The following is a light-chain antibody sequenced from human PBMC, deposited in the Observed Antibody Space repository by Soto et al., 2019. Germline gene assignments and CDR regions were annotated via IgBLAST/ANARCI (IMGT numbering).Light chain of an antibody. J-gene: IGKJ2*01. V-gene: IGKV3D-15*01. CDR2: DAS. CDR3: QQYSNWRYT. CDR1: QTISTS. Sequence: EIVMTQSPGTLSVLPGERATLSCRASQTISTSLAWYQQKPGQAPRLLIYDASARATGIPGRFSGSGSGTEFPLTISGLQSGDFAVYYCQQYSNWRYTFGQGTRLEI.